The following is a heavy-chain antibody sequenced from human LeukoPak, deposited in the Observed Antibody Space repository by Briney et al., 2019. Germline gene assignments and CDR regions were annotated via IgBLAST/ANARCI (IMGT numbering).Heavy chain of an antibody. Sequence: PSETLSLTCTVSGYSISSGYYWGWIRQPPGKGLEWIGSIYHSGSTYYNPSLKSRVTISVDTSKNQFSLKLSSVTAADTAVYYCARANWNDVSFDYWGQGTLVTVSS. CDR3: ARANWNDVSFDY. CDR1: GYSISSGYY. J-gene: IGHJ4*02. D-gene: IGHD1-20*01. V-gene: IGHV4-38-2*02. CDR2: IYHSGST.